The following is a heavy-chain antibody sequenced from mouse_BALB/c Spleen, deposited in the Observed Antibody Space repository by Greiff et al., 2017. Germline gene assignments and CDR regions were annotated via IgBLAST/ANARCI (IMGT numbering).Heavy chain of an antibody. CDR2: ISYSGST. V-gene: IGHV3-8*02. Sequence: ESGPRLVKPSQTLSLTCSVTGDSITSGYWNWIRKFPGNKLEYMGYISYSGSTYYNPSLKSRISITRDTSKNQYYLQLNSVTTEDTATYYCARYGYYGSSLYAMDYWGQGTSVTVSS. CDR3: ARYGYYGSSLYAMDY. J-gene: IGHJ4*01. D-gene: IGHD1-1*01. CDR1: GDSITSGY.